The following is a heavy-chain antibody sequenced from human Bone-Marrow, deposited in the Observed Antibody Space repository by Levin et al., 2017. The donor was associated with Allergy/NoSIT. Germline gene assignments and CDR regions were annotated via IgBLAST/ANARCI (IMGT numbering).Heavy chain of an antibody. D-gene: IGHD3-10*01. CDR2: ISSSNGDT. CDR3: ARVRVAGSGIYNHPGWFDP. J-gene: IGHJ5*02. Sequence: ASVKVSCEASGYPFTTYGISWVRQAPGQGLEWMGWISSSNGDTHYAQNFQGRVNMTTDTSARTAYMELRSLRSDDTAVYFCARVRVAGSGIYNHPGWFDPWGQGTQVTVSS. CDR1: GYPFTTYG. V-gene: IGHV1-18*01.